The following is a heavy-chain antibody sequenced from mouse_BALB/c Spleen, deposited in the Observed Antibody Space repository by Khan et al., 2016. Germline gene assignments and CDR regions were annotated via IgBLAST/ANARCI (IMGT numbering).Heavy chain of an antibody. CDR3: ATAGYYGYLVN. CDR1: GFDFSRYW. Sequence: EVKLLESGGGLVQPGGSLKVSCAASGFDFSRYWMSWVRQAPGKGLEWIGEINPDSGTINYTPSLKDKFIISRDNAKNTLYLQMSKVRSEDTALYYGATAGYYGYLVNWGQGTLVTVSA. V-gene: IGHV4-1*02. CDR2: INPDSGTI. J-gene: IGHJ3*01. D-gene: IGHD1-1*01.